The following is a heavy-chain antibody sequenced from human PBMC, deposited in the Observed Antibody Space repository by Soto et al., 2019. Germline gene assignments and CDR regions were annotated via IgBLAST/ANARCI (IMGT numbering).Heavy chain of an antibody. V-gene: IGHV5-51*01. CDR2: IYPGDSDT. J-gene: IGHJ4*02. CDR3: ARGIVVAATGGPIGY. Sequence: GESLKISCKGSGYSFTTYWIGWVRQMPGQGLEWMGFIYPGDSDTRYSPSFRGQVTISADKSISTAYLQWSSLKASDTAMYYCARGIVVAATGGPIGYWGQGTLVTVSS. D-gene: IGHD6-19*01. CDR1: GYSFTTYW.